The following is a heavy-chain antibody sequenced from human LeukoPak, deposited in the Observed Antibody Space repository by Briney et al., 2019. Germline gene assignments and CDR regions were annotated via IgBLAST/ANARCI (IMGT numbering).Heavy chain of an antibody. CDR2: IKQDGSER. J-gene: IGHJ4*02. D-gene: IGHD2-2*01. CDR1: GFTFSSNW. Sequence: PGGSLRLSCATSGFTFSSNWMSWVRQAPGKGLEWVAIIKQDGSERYYVDSVKGRFTISRDSSRNSLYLQMDILRAEDTAVYYCATDNVYCSRTSCYQTFDYWGQGTLVTVPS. CDR3: ATDNVYCSRTSCYQTFDY. V-gene: IGHV3-7*01.